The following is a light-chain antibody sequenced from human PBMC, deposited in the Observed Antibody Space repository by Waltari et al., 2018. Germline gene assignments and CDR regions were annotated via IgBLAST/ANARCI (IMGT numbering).Light chain of an antibody. CDR2: DVY. V-gene: IGLV2-14*01. Sequence: QSALTQPASVSGSPGQAIIISCTGTGSDVGGYDYVSWYQQYPGKAPRLIIYDVYNRPSGVSNRFSDSKSDNTASLTISGLQAEDESVYYCSSYTSSGVVFGGGTKLTVL. CDR3: SSYTSSGVV. J-gene: IGLJ2*01. CDR1: GSDVGGYDY.